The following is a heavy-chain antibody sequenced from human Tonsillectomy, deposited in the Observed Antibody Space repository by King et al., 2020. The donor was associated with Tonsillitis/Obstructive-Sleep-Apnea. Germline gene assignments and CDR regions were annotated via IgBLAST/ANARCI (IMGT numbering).Heavy chain of an antibody. CDR1: GFTFSSYW. J-gene: IGHJ3*02. CDR3: AREGALLAYGGGDCPEDALEI. D-gene: IGHD2-21*02. V-gene: IGHV3-74*01. CDR2: INSDGSST. Sequence: VQLVESGGGLVQPGGSLRLSCAASGFTFSSYWMHWVRQAPGKGLVWVSRINSDGSSTSYADSVKGRFTISRDNAKNTLYLQMNSLRAEDTAVYYCAREGALLAYGGGDCPEDALEIWGQGTMVTVSS.